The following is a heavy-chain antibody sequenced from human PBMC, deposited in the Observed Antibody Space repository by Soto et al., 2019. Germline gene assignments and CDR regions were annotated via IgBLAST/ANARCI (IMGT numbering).Heavy chain of an antibody. Sequence: QVQLVESGGGVVQPGRSLRLSCAASGFTFSSYGMHWVRQAPGKGLEWVAVISYDGSNKYYADSVKGRVTISRDNSKNTLYLQMNSLRAEDTAVYYCAKEDSSGRKTTYYFDYWGQGTLVTVSS. CDR2: ISYDGSNK. J-gene: IGHJ4*02. D-gene: IGHD6-19*01. CDR3: AKEDSSGRKTTYYFDY. V-gene: IGHV3-30*18. CDR1: GFTFSSYG.